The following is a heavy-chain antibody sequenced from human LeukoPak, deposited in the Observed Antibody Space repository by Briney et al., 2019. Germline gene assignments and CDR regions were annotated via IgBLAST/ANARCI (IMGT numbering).Heavy chain of an antibody. J-gene: IGHJ3*02. CDR2: VYYSGST. V-gene: IGHV4-59*08. CDR1: GGSISRFY. CDR3: ARAGGLLGAFDI. D-gene: IGHD3-16*01. Sequence: SETLSLTCTVSGGSISRFYWSWIRQPPGKALEWIGYVYYSGSTNYNPSLRSRVTMSVDTSKNQFSLKLNSVTAADTAVYYRARAGGLLGAFDIWGQGTMVTVSS.